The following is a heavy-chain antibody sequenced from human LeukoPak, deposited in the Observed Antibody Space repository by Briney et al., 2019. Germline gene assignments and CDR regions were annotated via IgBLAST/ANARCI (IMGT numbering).Heavy chain of an antibody. Sequence: GGSLRLSCEASGFTFSSYGMHWVRQAPGKGLEWVAVIWYDGSNKYYADSVKGRFTISRDNSKNTLYLQMNSLRAEDTAVYYCARGSSGWYYFDYWGQGTLVTVSS. CDR3: ARGSSGWYYFDY. V-gene: IGHV3-33*01. CDR2: IWYDGSNK. CDR1: GFTFSSYG. D-gene: IGHD6-19*01. J-gene: IGHJ4*02.